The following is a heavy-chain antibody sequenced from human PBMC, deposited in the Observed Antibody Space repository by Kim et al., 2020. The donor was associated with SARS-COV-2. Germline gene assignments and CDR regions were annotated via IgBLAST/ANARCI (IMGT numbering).Heavy chain of an antibody. D-gene: IGHD3-10*01. CDR1: GYTFTSYY. V-gene: IGHV1-46*01. CDR3: ARGGITMVRGVIKGVADYYYGMDV. J-gene: IGHJ6*02. Sequence: ASVKVSCKASGYTFTSYYMYWVRQAPGQGLEWMGIINPSGGSTSYAQKFQGRVTMTRDTSTSTVYMELSSLRSEDTAVYYCARGGITMVRGVIKGVADYYYGMDVWGQGTTVTVSS. CDR2: INPSGGST.